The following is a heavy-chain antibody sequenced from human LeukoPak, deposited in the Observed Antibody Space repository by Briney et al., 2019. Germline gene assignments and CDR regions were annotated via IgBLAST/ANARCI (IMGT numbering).Heavy chain of an antibody. V-gene: IGHV3-74*01. CDR1: RFTFSFYT. CDR2: INSDGSTT. CDR3: APGAYDY. D-gene: IGHD1-1*01. Sequence: GGSLRLSCAASRFTFSFYTMSWVRQAPGKGLVWVSRINSDGSTTDYADSVKGRFTISRDNAKNTLYLQMNSLRAEDTALYYCAPGAYDYWGQGTLVAVSS. J-gene: IGHJ4*02.